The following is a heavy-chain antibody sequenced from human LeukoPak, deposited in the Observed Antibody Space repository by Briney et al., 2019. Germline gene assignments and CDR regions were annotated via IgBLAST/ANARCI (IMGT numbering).Heavy chain of an antibody. CDR2: ISYDGSNK. V-gene: IGHV3-30*04. D-gene: IGHD2-2*01. J-gene: IGHJ3*02. Sequence: GRSLRLSCAASGFTFSSYAMHWVRQAPGKGLEWVAVISYDGSNKYYADSVKGRFTISRDNSKNTLYLQMNSLRAEDTAVYYCARSALGYCSSTSCLYAFDIWGQGTMVTVSS. CDR1: GFTFSSYA. CDR3: ARSALGYCSSTSCLYAFDI.